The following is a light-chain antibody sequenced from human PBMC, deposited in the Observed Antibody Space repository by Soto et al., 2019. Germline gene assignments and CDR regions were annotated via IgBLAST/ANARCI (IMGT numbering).Light chain of an antibody. J-gene: IGKJ1*01. CDR3: QQRVTRPRRT. CDR2: DAS. Sequence: EIVLTQSPATLSLSPGERATLSCRASQSVSSYLAWYQQKPGQAPRLLIYDASNRATGIPARFSGSGSGTDFTLTISSLESEDFAVYFCQQRVTRPRRTFGQGT. V-gene: IGKV3-11*01. CDR1: QSVSSY.